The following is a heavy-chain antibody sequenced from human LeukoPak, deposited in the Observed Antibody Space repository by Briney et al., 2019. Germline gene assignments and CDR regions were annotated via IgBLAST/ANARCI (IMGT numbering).Heavy chain of an antibody. V-gene: IGHV3-74*01. Sequence: GGSLRLSCAASGITLSGYGMHWVRQPPGEGLVWVSRINSDGSTTNYADSVKDRFTISRDDAKNTLYLQMSSLRAEDTAVYYCGRDPFGSGSSWGQGTLVTVSS. CDR2: INSDGSTT. CDR3: GRDPFGSGSS. J-gene: IGHJ4*02. CDR1: GITLSGYG. D-gene: IGHD3-10*01.